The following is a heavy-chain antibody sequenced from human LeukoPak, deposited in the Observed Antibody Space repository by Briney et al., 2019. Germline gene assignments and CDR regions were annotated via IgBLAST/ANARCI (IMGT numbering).Heavy chain of an antibody. J-gene: IGHJ1*01. D-gene: IGHD4-17*01. CDR3: ARRYADYLYFQL. Sequence: GGSLRLSCAASGFTLSDHYMSWIRQAPGKGLEWVSYMSNSVSAKYYADSVKGRFTISRDNAKNSLYLQMNSLRADDTAVYYCARRYADYLYFQLWGQGTLVSVSS. V-gene: IGHV3-11*01. CDR1: GFTLSDHY. CDR2: MSNSVSAK.